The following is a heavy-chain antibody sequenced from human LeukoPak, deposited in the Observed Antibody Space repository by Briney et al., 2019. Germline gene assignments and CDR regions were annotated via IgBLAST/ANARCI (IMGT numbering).Heavy chain of an antibody. V-gene: IGHV3-7*01. CDR2: IKQDGSEK. J-gene: IGHJ4*02. Sequence: GGSLRLSCAASGFTFSSYWMSWVRQAPGKGLEWVANIKQDGSEKYYVHSVKGRFTISRDNAKNSLYLQMNSLRAEDTAVYYCARYIYSSGWCFDYWGQGTLVTVSS. CDR1: GFTFSSYW. CDR3: ARYIYSSGWCFDY. D-gene: IGHD6-19*01.